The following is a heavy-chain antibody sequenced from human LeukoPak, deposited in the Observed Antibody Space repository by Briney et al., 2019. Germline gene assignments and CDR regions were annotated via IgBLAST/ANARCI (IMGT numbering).Heavy chain of an antibody. D-gene: IGHD2-2*01. CDR1: GFAFSTYG. CDR3: ARDKGIVVVPALYYFDY. CDR2: ISYDGSNK. J-gene: IGHJ4*02. Sequence: PGGSLRLSCAASGFAFSTYGMHWVRQAPGKGLEWVAVISYDGSNKYYADSVKGRFTISRDNSKNTLYLQMNSLRAEDTAVYYCARDKGIVVVPALYYFDYWGQGTLVTVSS. V-gene: IGHV3-30*19.